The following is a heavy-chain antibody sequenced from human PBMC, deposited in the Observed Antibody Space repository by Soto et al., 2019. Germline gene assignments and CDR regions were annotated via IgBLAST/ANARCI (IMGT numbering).Heavy chain of an antibody. CDR2: IYTTGST. CDR3: ARATTGAFDY. D-gene: IGHD1-1*01. Sequence: QLQLQESGPGLVKPSETLSLTCTVSGGSISSNYYYWGWIRQPPGKGLEWIGSIYTTGSTYYKPSRKGRVTLSVDTSKNQFSLNLSSVTAADTAVYYCARATTGAFDYWGQGTLVTVSS. CDR1: GGSISSNYYY. V-gene: IGHV4-39*01. J-gene: IGHJ4*02.